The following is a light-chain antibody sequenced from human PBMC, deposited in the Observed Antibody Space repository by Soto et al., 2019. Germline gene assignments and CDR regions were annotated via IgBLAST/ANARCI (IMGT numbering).Light chain of an antibody. CDR2: DAS. V-gene: IGKV3-11*01. CDR3: QQRSKWLT. CDR1: QSVSSY. J-gene: IGKJ4*01. Sequence: EIVLTQSPATLSLSPGERATLSCRASQSVSSYLAWYQQKPGQAPRLLIYDASNRATGIPARFSGSGSGADFPLISSSLEADDFADYYCQQRSKWLTFGGGTKVEIK.